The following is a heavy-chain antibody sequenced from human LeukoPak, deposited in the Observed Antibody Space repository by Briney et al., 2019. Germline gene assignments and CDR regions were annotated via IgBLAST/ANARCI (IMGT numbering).Heavy chain of an antibody. V-gene: IGHV4-39*01. CDR2: IYYGGST. D-gene: IGHD3-22*01. Sequence: PSETLSLTCTVSGGSISSSSYSWGWIRQPPGKGLEWIGNIYYGGSTNYNPSLKSRVTISVDTSKNQFSLNLRSVTAADTAVYYCARQAASHSYDSSGYTLDSWGQGTLVTVSS. CDR3: ARQAASHSYDSSGYTLDS. CDR1: GGSISSSSYS. J-gene: IGHJ4*02.